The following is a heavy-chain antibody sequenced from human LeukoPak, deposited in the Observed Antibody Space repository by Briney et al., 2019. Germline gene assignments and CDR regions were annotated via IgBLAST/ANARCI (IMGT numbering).Heavy chain of an antibody. Sequence: GGSLRLSCAASGFTFSSYSMNWVRQAPGKGLEWVSSISSSSSYIYYADSVKGRFTISRDNAKNSLYLQMNSLRAEDTAVYYCARDGWLRLPDDAFDIWGQGTMVTVSS. CDR3: ARDGWLRLPDDAFDI. D-gene: IGHD5-12*01. J-gene: IGHJ3*02. V-gene: IGHV3-21*01. CDR2: ISSSSSYI. CDR1: GFTFSSYS.